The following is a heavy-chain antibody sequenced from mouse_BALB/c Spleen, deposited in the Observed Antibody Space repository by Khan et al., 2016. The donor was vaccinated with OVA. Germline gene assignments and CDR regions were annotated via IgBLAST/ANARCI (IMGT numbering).Heavy chain of an antibody. CDR1: GYSITSDYA. J-gene: IGHJ3*01. Sequence: EVQLQESGPGLVKPSQSLSLTCTVTGYSITSDYAWNWIRQFPGNKLEWMGFISYSGRTSYTPSLKSRISITRDTSKNPFFLQLKCVTTEVTVTYYYVRGRAYWGHGTLVTVSA. CDR3: VRGRAY. CDR2: ISYSGRT. V-gene: IGHV3-2*02.